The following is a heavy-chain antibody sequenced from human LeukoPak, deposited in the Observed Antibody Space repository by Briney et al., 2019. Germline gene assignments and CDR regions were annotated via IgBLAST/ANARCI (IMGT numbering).Heavy chain of an antibody. CDR1: GFTFSSYS. CDR2: ISSSSSYI. Sequence: PGGSMRLSCAASGFTFSSYSMNWVRQAPGKGLEWVSSISSSSSYIYYADSVKGRFIISRDNAKNSLYLQMNSLRAEDTAVYYCARAMFGLLWFGESRDGAFDIWGQGTMVTVSS. CDR3: ARAMFGLLWFGESRDGAFDI. V-gene: IGHV3-21*01. D-gene: IGHD3-10*01. J-gene: IGHJ3*02.